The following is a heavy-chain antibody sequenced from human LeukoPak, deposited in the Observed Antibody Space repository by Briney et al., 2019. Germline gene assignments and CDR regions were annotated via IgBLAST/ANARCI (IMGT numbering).Heavy chain of an antibody. CDR1: GGSFSGYY. J-gene: IGHJ5*02. CDR3: ASLGGQLPSYNWFDP. Sequence: KSSETLSLTCAVYGGSFSGYYWSWIRQPPGKGLEWIGEINHSGCTNYNPSLKSRVTISVDTSKNQFSLKLSSVTAADTAVYYCASLGGQLPSYNWFDPWGQGTLVTVSS. CDR2: INHSGCT. D-gene: IGHD2-2*01. V-gene: IGHV4-34*01.